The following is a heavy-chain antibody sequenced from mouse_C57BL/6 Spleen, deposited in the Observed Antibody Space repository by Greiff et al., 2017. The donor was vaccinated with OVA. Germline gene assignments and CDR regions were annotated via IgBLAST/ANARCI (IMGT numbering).Heavy chain of an antibody. V-gene: IGHV1-64*01. CDR3: ARGYGSSYGFDY. CDR1: GYTFTSYW. D-gene: IGHD1-1*01. Sequence: VQLQQPGAELVKPGASVKLSCKASGYTFTSYWMHWVKQRPGQGLEWIGMIHPNSGSTNYNEKFKSKATLTVDKSSSTAYMQLSSLTSEDSAVYYCARGYGSSYGFDYWGQGTTLTVSS. J-gene: IGHJ2*01. CDR2: IHPNSGST.